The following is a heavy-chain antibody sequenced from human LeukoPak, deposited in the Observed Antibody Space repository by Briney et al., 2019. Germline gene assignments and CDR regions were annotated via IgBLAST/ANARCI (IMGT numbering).Heavy chain of an antibody. Sequence: GGSLRLSCAASGFTFSSYGMHWVRQAPGKGLEWVAVISYDGSNKYYADSVKGRFTISRDNSKNTLYLQMNSLRAEDTAVYYCAKDHANFDYWGQGTLVTVSS. J-gene: IGHJ4*02. CDR2: ISYDGSNK. V-gene: IGHV3-30*18. CDR1: GFTFSSYG. CDR3: AKDHANFDY.